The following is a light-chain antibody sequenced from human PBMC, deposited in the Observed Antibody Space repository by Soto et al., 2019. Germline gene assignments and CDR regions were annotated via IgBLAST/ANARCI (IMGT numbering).Light chain of an antibody. CDR2: DAS. Sequence: EIVLTQSPATLSLSPGERATLSCRASQSVSSYLAWYQQKPGQAPRLLIYDASNRATGITARFSGSGSVTDFTLTISSLEPEDFAVYYCQQRSNWPLTFGGGTKVEIK. J-gene: IGKJ4*01. CDR1: QSVSSY. V-gene: IGKV3-11*01. CDR3: QQRSNWPLT.